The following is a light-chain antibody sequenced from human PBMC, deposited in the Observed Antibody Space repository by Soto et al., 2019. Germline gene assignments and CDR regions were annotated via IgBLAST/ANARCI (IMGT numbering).Light chain of an antibody. J-gene: IGLJ1*01. CDR2: DVS. CDR3: SSYTSSSTYV. CDR1: SSDVGNYNY. V-gene: IGLV2-14*01. Sequence: QSALTQPASVSGSPGQSITISCTGTSSDVGNYNYVSWYQQHPGKAPKLMIHDVSNRPSGVSNRFSGSKSGNTASLTISGLQAEDEADYYCSSYTSSSTYVFGTGTKATV.